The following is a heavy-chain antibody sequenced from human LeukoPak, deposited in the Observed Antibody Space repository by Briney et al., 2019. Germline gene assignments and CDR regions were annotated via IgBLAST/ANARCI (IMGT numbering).Heavy chain of an antibody. Sequence: GGSLRLSCAASGFTLSSNWMHWVRHAPGKGLGWVSRINPDGSTTTYADSVKGRFTISRDNAKKMLFLQMNRLRAEDTAVYYCVRSRSGSLSDWGQGTLVTVSS. V-gene: IGHV3-74*01. CDR2: INPDGSTT. CDR1: GFTLSSNW. CDR3: VRSRSGSLSD. D-gene: IGHD1-26*01. J-gene: IGHJ4*02.